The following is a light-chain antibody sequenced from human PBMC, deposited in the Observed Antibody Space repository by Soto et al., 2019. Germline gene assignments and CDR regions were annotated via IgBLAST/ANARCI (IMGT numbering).Light chain of an antibody. CDR1: QDISNY. V-gene: IGKV1-33*01. Sequence: DIQMTQSPSSLSASVGDRVTITCQASQDISNYLNWYQQKPGKAPKLLIYDASNLETGGPSRFSGSGSGTDFSFTISSLPAENIGTYYCQQYDNLPPLTFGGGTKVEIK. CDR2: DAS. J-gene: IGKJ4*01. CDR3: QQYDNLPPLT.